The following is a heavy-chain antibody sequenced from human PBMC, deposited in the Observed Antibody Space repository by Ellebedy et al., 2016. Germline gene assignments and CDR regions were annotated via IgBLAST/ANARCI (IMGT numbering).Heavy chain of an antibody. V-gene: IGHV4-4*07. CDR2: IYTSGST. CDR1: GGSISSYY. D-gene: IGHD3-10*01. J-gene: IGHJ4*02. Sequence: SETLSLTXTVSGGSISSYYWSWIRQPAGKGLEWIGRIYTSGSTNYNPSLKSRVTISVDTSKNQFSLKLSSVTAADTAVYYCARVGVYYGSGSYLYYFDYWGQGTLVTVSS. CDR3: ARVGVYYGSGSYLYYFDY.